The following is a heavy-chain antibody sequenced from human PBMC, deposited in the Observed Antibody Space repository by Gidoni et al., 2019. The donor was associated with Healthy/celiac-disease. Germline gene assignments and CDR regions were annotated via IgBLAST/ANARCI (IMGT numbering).Heavy chain of an antibody. Sequence: QVQLQESGPGLVKPSETLSLTCTVSGGSISSYYWSWIRQPPGKGLEWIGYIYYSGSTNYNPSLKSRVTISVDTSKNQFSLKLSSVTAADTAVYYCARERGYSYGPGQVFDYWGQGTLVTVSS. D-gene: IGHD5-18*01. CDR2: IYYSGST. J-gene: IGHJ4*02. CDR1: GGSISSYY. V-gene: IGHV4-59*01. CDR3: ARERGYSYGPGQVFDY.